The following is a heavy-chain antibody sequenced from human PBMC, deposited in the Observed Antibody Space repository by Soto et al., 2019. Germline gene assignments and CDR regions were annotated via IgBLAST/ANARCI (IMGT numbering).Heavy chain of an antibody. J-gene: IGHJ3*02. V-gene: IGHV3-53*01. D-gene: IGHD2-2*01. Sequence: EVQLVESGGNLIQPGKSLKLSCVASGFTVSDHFISWVRQAPGKGLEWVSTLYSTFGTYYADSVKGRFTISRDNSKNMVYLEMNSLRPEDTAVYYCASWLQWEHGFDIWGLGTMVTVSS. CDR3: ASWLQWEHGFDI. CDR1: GFTVSDHF. CDR2: LYSTFGT.